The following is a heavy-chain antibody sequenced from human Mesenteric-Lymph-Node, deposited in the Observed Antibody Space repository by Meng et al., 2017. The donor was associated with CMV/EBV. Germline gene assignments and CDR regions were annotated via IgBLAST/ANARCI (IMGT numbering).Heavy chain of an antibody. CDR3: ARGSSYDILTGYFDY. CDR2: INHSGST. Sequence: QVQLHPWGAGLLKPSETLSVTCAVYGGSFSGHYWNWIRQSPEKWLEWIGEINHSGSTTYNPSFTSRIIISVDTSTNQISLNMSSVTAADMAVYYCARGSSYDILTGYFDYWGQGALVTVSS. D-gene: IGHD3-9*01. J-gene: IGHJ4*02. CDR1: GGSFSGHY. V-gene: IGHV4-34*01.